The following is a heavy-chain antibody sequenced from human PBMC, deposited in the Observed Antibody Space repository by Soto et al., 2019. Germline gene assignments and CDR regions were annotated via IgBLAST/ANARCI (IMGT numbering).Heavy chain of an antibody. D-gene: IGHD6-25*01. V-gene: IGHV4-59*01. J-gene: IGHJ6*02. CDR3: ARQVSSAWPPYYYDMDV. CDR2: VFYSGAT. Sequence: SETLSLTCSVSGDSISSYYWTWIRQSPGKGLEWVGYVFYSGATNYNPSLKSRVTISLDASKKQVSLRLTSATAADTAMYFCARQVSSAWPPYYYDMDVWGQGTTVTVSS. CDR1: GDSISSYY.